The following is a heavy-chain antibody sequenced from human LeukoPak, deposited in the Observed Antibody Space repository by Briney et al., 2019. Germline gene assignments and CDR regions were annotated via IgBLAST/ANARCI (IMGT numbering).Heavy chain of an antibody. CDR2: IYYSGST. J-gene: IGHJ4*02. CDR1: GGSISSSSYY. Sequence: SETLSLTCTVSGGSISSSSYYWGWIRQPPGKGLEWIGSIYYSGSTYYNPSLKSRVTISVDTSKNQFSLKLSSVTAADTAVYYCAKSGGIAAAGYTFDYWGQGTLVTVSS. CDR3: AKSGGIAAAGYTFDY. V-gene: IGHV4-39*07. D-gene: IGHD6-13*01.